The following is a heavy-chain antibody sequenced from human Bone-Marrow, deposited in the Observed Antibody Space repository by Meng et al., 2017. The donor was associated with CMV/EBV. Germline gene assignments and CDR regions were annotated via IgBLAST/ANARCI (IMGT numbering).Heavy chain of an antibody. CDR3: ARRQRGYRDWYFDL. Sequence: GSLRLSCAVYGGSFSGYFWSWIRQPPGKGLEWIGEIAHSGSTNYNPSLKSRVTISVDTSKNQFPLKLSSVIAADTAVYYCARRQRGYRDWYFDLWGRDTLVTVSS. V-gene: IGHV4-34*01. D-gene: IGHD1-1*01. CDR1: GGSFSGYF. J-gene: IGHJ2*01. CDR2: IAHSGST.